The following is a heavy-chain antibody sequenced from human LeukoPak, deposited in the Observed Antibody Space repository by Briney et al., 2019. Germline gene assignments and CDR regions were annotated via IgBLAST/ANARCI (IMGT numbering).Heavy chain of an antibody. CDR3: TRSLRTTILGGDYF. CDR1: GFTFSSYD. D-gene: IGHD3-3*01. V-gene: IGHV3-48*03. Sequence: PGGSLRLSCAASGFTFSSYDMKWVRQAPGKGLEWVAYITSAGATFYPDSLKGRYIISRDNAKSSLSLQMSSLRAEDTAVYYCTRSLRTTILGGDYFWGQGTLVTVSS. CDR2: ITSAGAT. J-gene: IGHJ4*02.